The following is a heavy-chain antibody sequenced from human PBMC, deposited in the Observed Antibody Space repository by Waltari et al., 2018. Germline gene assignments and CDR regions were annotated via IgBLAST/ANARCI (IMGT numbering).Heavy chain of an antibody. Sequence: EVQLVESGGGLVQPGRSLRLSCAASGFTFDDYAMHWVGQAPGKVLEVVVGISWNSGSLGYSDSVKGRFTISIDNAKNSLYLQMNSLRAEDMALYYCATDMGSSSVCFDYWGQGTLVTVSS. V-gene: IGHV3-9*03. CDR3: ATDMGSSSVCFDY. CDR2: ISWNSGSL. CDR1: GFTFDDYA. J-gene: IGHJ4*02. D-gene: IGHD6-6*01.